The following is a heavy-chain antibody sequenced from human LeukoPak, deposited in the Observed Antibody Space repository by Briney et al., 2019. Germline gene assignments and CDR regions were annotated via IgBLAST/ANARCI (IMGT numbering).Heavy chain of an antibody. V-gene: IGHV4-34*01. Sequence: SETLSLTCAVYGGSFSGYYWSWIRQSPGKGLEWIGEINHSGSTNYNPSLKSRVTISVDTSKNQFSLKLSSVTAADTAVYYCARVVYSSYDFRGAMDVWGKGTTVTVSS. CDR2: INHSGST. J-gene: IGHJ6*03. CDR1: GGSFSGYY. CDR3: ARVVYSSYDFRGAMDV. D-gene: IGHD5-12*01.